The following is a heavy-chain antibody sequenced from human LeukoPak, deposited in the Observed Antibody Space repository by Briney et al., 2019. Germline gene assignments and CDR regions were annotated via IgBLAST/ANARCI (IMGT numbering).Heavy chain of an antibody. CDR2: INPNSGGT. D-gene: IGHD2-2*01. V-gene: IGHV1-2*02. Sequence: GASVKVSCKASRYTFTGYYMHWVRQAPGQGLEWMGWINPNSGGTNYAQKFQGRVTMTRDTSISTAYMELSRLRSDDTAVYYCAKDQRGFTRVAFDIWGQGTMVTVSS. J-gene: IGHJ3*02. CDR3: AKDQRGFTRVAFDI. CDR1: RYTFTGYY.